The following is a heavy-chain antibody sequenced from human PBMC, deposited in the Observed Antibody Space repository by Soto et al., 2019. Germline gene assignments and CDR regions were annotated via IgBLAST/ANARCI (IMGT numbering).Heavy chain of an antibody. J-gene: IGHJ3*02. CDR2: ISYDGSNK. Sequence: QVQLVESGGGVVQPGRSLRLSCAASGFTFSSYAMHWVRQAPGKGLEWVAVISYDGSNKYYADSVKGRFTISRDNSKNTLYLQMNSLRAEDTAVYYCSRLSDAFDIWGQGTMVTVSS. V-gene: IGHV3-30-3*01. D-gene: IGHD3-16*02. CDR1: GFTFSSYA. CDR3: SRLSDAFDI.